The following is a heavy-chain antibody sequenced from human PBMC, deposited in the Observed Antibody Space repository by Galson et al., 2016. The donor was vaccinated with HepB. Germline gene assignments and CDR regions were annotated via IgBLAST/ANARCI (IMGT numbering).Heavy chain of an antibody. V-gene: IGHV3-64*04. Sequence: SLRLSCAASGFTFTTYAMHWVRQAPGKGLDYVSAINNNGGSTYYADSVKGRFTISRDNSKNMLYLQMNSLRAEDTAVYYCARDNTVLWFGELIGNAFDIWGQGTLVTVSS. D-gene: IGHD3-10*01. CDR3: ARDNTVLWFGELIGNAFDI. J-gene: IGHJ3*02. CDR1: GFTFTTYA. CDR2: INNNGGST.